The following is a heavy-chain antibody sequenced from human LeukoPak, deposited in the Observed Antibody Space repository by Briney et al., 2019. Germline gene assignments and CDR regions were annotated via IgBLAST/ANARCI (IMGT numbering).Heavy chain of an antibody. D-gene: IGHD1-26*01. CDR1: GFTFSSYG. V-gene: IGHV3-30*18. CDR2: ISYDGSNK. Sequence: PGGSLRLSCAASGFTFSSYGMHWVRQAPGKGLEWVAVISYDGSNKYYADSVKGRFTISRDNSKNTLYLQMNSLRAEDTAVYYCAKDSYYGKSAIDYWGQGTLVTVSS. CDR3: AKDSYYGKSAIDY. J-gene: IGHJ4*02.